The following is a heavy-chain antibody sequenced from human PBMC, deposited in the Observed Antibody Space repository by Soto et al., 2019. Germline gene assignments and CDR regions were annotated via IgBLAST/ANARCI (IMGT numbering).Heavy chain of an antibody. V-gene: IGHV3-23*01. CDR1: GFTFSSYA. CDR3: AKDECSSSTCYAY. J-gene: IGHJ4*02. Sequence: EVQLLESGGGLVQPGGSLRLSCAASGFTFSSYAMSWVRQAPGKRLEWVSAISGSGGSTSYADSVKGRFTISRDNSMNTLYLQMNSLRAEDTAVYYCAKDECSSSTCYAYWGQGTLVTVSS. CDR2: ISGSGGST. D-gene: IGHD2-2*01.